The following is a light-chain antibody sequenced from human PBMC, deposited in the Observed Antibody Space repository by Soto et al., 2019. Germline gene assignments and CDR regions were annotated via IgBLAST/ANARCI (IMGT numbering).Light chain of an antibody. CDR3: QLYDSYPPFP. Sequence: AIRMTQSPSSLSASTGDRVTITCRASQGISSYLAWYQQKPGKAPKLLIYAASTLQSGVPSRFSGSGSGKDLTLTISCLQSADFATEYCQLYDSYPPFPFGPGTKVDIK. V-gene: IGKV1-8*01. CDR2: AAS. J-gene: IGKJ3*01. CDR1: QGISSY.